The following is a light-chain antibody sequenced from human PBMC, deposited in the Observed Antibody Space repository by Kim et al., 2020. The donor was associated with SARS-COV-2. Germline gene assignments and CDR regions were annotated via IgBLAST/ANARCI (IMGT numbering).Light chain of an antibody. CDR2: WAS. J-gene: IGKJ4*01. V-gene: IGKV4-1*01. Sequence: DIVMTQSPDSLAVSLGERATINCKSSQSVLYSSNNKNYLAWYQQKPGQPPKLLIYWASTRESGVPDRFSGSGSGTDFTLTISRLQAEDVAVYYCQQYYSTPLPFGGGTKLEI. CDR3: QQYYSTPLP. CDR1: QSVLYSSNNKNY.